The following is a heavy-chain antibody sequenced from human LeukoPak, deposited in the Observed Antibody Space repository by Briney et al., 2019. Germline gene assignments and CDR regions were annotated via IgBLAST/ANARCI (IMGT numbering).Heavy chain of an antibody. Sequence: PGGSLRLSCAASGFTFSSYAMSWVRQAPGKGLEWVSAISGSGGSTYYADSVKGRFTISRDNSKNTLYLQMNSLRAEDTAVYYCAKQRGYSYGYLGASYFDYWGQGTLVTVSS. CDR1: GFTFSSYA. J-gene: IGHJ4*02. CDR3: AKQRGYSYGYLGASYFDY. V-gene: IGHV3-23*01. CDR2: ISGSGGST. D-gene: IGHD5-18*01.